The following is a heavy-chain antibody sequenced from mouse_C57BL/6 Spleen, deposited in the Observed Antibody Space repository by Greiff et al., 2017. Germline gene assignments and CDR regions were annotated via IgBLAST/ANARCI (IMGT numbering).Heavy chain of an antibody. D-gene: IGHD1-1*01. J-gene: IGHJ2*01. CDR3: ARSTTVVAPFDD. V-gene: IGHV1-61*01. Sequence: QVQLQQPGAELVRPGSSVKLSCKASGYTFTSYWMDWVKQRPGQGLEWIGNIYPSDSETHYNQKFKDKATLTVDKSSSTAYMQLSSLTSEDSAVYYCARSTTVVAPFDDWGQGTTLTVSS. CDR1: GYTFTSYW. CDR2: IYPSDSET.